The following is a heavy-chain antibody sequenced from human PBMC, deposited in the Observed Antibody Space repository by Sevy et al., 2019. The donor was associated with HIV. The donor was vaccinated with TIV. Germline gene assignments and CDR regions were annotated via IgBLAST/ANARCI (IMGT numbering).Heavy chain of an antibody. J-gene: IGHJ1*01. CDR1: GFTFSAYS. D-gene: IGHD3-10*01. CDR3: ARDSHINMQYFQH. CDR2: ISFLSNYI. V-gene: IGHV3-21*01. Sequence: GGSLRLSYAASGFTFSAYSMNWVRQAPGKGLEWVSSISFLSNYIYYADSVKGRFIISRDNAKSSLYLQMNSLRAEDTAVYYCARDSHINMQYFQHWGQGTRVTVSS.